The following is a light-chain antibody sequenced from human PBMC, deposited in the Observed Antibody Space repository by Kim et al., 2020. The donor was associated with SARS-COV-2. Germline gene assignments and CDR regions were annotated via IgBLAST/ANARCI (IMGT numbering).Light chain of an antibody. Sequence: GQSITISCTGTSRDVGAYNYVSWFQQQSGKVPKLLIYDVNKRPSGISNRFSGSKSGTTASLTISGLQTEDEADYYCMSYTTNSTYVFGVGTKVTVL. J-gene: IGLJ1*01. V-gene: IGLV2-14*03. CDR2: DVN. CDR1: SRDVGAYNY. CDR3: MSYTTNSTYV.